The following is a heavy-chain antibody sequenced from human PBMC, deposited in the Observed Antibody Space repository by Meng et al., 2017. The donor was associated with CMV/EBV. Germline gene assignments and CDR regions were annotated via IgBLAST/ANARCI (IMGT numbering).Heavy chain of an antibody. CDR3: AKGLDYYYGMDV. CDR2: IWYDGNNK. V-gene: IGHV3-33*06. D-gene: IGHD4-11*01. J-gene: IGHJ6*02. Sequence: GGLLRLPCAASGFTFSSYGMHWVRQAPGKGLEWVAVIWYDGNNKYYADSVKGRFTISRDNSKNTLYLQMNSLRAEDTAVYYCAKGLDYYYGMDVWGQGTTVTVSS. CDR1: GFTFSSYG.